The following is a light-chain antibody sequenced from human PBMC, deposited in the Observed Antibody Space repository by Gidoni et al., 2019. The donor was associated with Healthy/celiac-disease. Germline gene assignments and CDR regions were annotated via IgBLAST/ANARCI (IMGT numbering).Light chain of an antibody. CDR1: QSVSSY. Sequence: ELVLTQSPATLSLSPGERATLSCRASQSVSSYLAWYQQKPGQAPRLLIYDASNRATGIPARFSGSGSGTDFTLTISSLEPEDFAVYYCQQRSNWPRTFGGXTKVEIK. CDR2: DAS. J-gene: IGKJ4*01. V-gene: IGKV3-11*01. CDR3: QQRSNWPRT.